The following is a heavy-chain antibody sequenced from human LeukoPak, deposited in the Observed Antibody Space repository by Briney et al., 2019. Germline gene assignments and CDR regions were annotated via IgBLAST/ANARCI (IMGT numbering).Heavy chain of an antibody. CDR1: GFTFSTYW. J-gene: IGHJ4*02. CDR3: AREKSGSNAAFDY. CDR2: IKQDGSQK. Sequence: GGSLRLSCAVSGFTFSTYWMSWVRQAPGKGLEWVANIKQDGSQKYYVHSVKGRFTISRDNAKNSLYLQMNSLRAENTAVYYCAREKSGSNAAFDYWGQGTLVTVSS. V-gene: IGHV3-7*01. D-gene: IGHD1-26*01.